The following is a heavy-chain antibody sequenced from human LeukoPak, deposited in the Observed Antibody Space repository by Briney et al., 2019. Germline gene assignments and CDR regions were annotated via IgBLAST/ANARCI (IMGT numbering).Heavy chain of an antibody. CDR3: ARTVDYYDSSGFSDY. D-gene: IGHD3-22*01. Sequence: ASVKVSCKASGYTFTSYGISWVRQAPGQGLEWMGWINPNSGGTNYAQKFQGRVTMTRDTSISTAYMELSRLRSDDTAVYYCARTVDYYDSSGFSDYWGQGTLVTVSS. J-gene: IGHJ4*02. CDR1: GYTFTSYG. V-gene: IGHV1-2*02. CDR2: INPNSGGT.